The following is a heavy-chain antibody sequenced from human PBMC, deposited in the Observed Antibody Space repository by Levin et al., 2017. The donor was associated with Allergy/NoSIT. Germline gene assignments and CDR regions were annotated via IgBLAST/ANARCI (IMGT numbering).Heavy chain of an antibody. CDR1: GFTVSSNY. CDR3: ARCGERGLQPDY. V-gene: IGHV3-53*01. J-gene: IGHJ4*02. CDR2: IYSGGNT. Sequence: GGSLRLSCAASGFTVSSNYMSWVRQAPGKGLEWVSIIYSGGNTYYADSVKGRFTIPRDNSKNTLYLQMNSLRAEDTAVYYCARCGERGLQPDYWGQGTLVTVSS. D-gene: IGHD5-24*01.